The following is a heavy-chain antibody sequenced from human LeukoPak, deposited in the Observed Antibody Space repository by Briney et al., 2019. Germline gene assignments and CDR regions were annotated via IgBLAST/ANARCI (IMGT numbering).Heavy chain of an antibody. D-gene: IGHD3-22*01. CDR1: GYTFTNYY. Sequence: ASVKISCKASGYTFTNYYMHWVRQAPGQGLEWMGIINPSGGSTSYAQKFQGRVTMTRDMSTSTVYMELSSLRSEDTAVYYCASRGSTYYYDSSGPLVDAFDIWGQGTMVTVSS. V-gene: IGHV1-46*01. J-gene: IGHJ3*02. CDR3: ASRGSTYYYDSSGPLVDAFDI. CDR2: INPSGGST.